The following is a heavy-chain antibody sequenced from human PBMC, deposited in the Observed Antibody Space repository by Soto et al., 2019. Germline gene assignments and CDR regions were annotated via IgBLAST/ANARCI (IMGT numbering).Heavy chain of an antibody. V-gene: IGHV5-51*01. J-gene: IGHJ3*02. Sequence: GESLKIPCKGSGYSFTSYWIGWVRQMAGKGLEGMGIIYPGDSDTRYSPSFQGQVTISADKSISTAYLQWSSLKASDTAMYYCARASGYYDSSGYYQNVNAFYIWGQGTMVTVSS. CDR2: IYPGDSDT. D-gene: IGHD3-22*01. CDR3: ARASGYYDSSGYYQNVNAFYI. CDR1: GYSFTSYW.